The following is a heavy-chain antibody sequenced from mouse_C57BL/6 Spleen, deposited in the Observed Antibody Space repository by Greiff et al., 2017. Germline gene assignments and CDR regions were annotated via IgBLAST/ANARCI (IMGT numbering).Heavy chain of an antibody. V-gene: IGHV5-17*01. Sequence: EVMLVESGGGLVKPGGSLKLSCAASGFTFSDYGMHWVRQAPEKGLEWVAYISSGSSTIYYADTVKGRFTISRDNAKNTLFLQMTSLRSEDTARYYCARGAYSNYLYYFDYWGQGTTLTVSS. D-gene: IGHD2-5*01. CDR2: ISSGSSTI. CDR3: ARGAYSNYLYYFDY. CDR1: GFTFSDYG. J-gene: IGHJ2*01.